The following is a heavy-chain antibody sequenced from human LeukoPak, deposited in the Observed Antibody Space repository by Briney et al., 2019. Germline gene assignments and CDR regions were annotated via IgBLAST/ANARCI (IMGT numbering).Heavy chain of an antibody. V-gene: IGHV3-30*02. J-gene: IGHJ4*02. Sequence: GGSLRLSCAASGFTFSSYGMHWVRQAPGKGLEWVAFIWYDGSNKYYADSVKGRFTISRDNSKDTLYLQMNSLRAEDTAVYYCAKSVTTMVRGYFDYWGQGTLVTVSS. CDR3: AKSVTTMVRGYFDY. CDR1: GFTFSSYG. CDR2: IWYDGSNK. D-gene: IGHD3-10*01.